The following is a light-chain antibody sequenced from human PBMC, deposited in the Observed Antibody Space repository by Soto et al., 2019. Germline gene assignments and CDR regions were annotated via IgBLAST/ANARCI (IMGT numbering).Light chain of an antibody. CDR2: AAS. CDR1: QGIRND. J-gene: IGKJ4*01. Sequence: AIQMTQSPSSLSASVGDRVTLTCRASQGIRNDLGWYQQKPGKAPKVLIYAASTLQSGVPSRFSGSGFGTDFTLTISSLQPDDFATYYCLQDYSYPLTFSGGTKVDIK. V-gene: IGKV1-6*01. CDR3: LQDYSYPLT.